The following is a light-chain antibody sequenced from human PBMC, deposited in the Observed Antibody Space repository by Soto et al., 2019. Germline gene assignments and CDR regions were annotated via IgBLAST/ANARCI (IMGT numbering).Light chain of an antibody. CDR3: SLYTSSSTYV. V-gene: IGLV2-18*01. J-gene: IGLJ1*01. Sequence: QSALTQPPSVSGSPGQSVTISCTGTNSDVGNYNRVSWYQQPPGTAPKLMIYEVSNRPSGVPDRFSGSKSGNTASLTISGLQAEDEADYYCSLYTSSSTYVFGTGTKVTVL. CDR1: NSDVGNYNR. CDR2: EVS.